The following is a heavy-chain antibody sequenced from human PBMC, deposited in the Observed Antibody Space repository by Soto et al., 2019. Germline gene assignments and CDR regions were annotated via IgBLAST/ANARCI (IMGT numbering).Heavy chain of an antibody. V-gene: IGHV1-46*01. Sequence: QVQLVQSGAEVKKPGASVKVSCKASGYTFTSYYMHWVRQAPGQGLEWMGIINPSGGSTSYAQKFQGRVTMTRDTSTSTVYMELSSLRSEDTAVYYCARVGLRFLEWSTIFDYWGQGTLVTVSS. J-gene: IGHJ4*02. CDR1: GYTFTSYY. CDR3: ARVGLRFLEWSTIFDY. CDR2: INPSGGST. D-gene: IGHD3-3*01.